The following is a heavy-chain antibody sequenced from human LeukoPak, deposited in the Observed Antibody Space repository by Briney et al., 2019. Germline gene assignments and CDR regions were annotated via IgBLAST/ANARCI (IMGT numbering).Heavy chain of an antibody. V-gene: IGHV3-11*01. Sequence: GGSLRLSCEASRFFFTNYYMSWVRQAPGKGLDWIATIAYDGDTKYYADSAEGRFTISRDNAKNSLSLQMNSLRAEDTAVYFCARAGTYDGYRVLDSWGQGTLVTVSS. J-gene: IGHJ5*01. CDR2: IAYDGDTK. CDR3: ARAGTYDGYRVLDS. CDR1: RFFFTNYY. D-gene: IGHD5-24*01.